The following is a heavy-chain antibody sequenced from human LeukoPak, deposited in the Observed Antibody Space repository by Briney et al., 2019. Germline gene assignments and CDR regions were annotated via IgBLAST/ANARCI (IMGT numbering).Heavy chain of an antibody. Sequence: GGSLRLSCAASGFTFRNIWMTWVRQAPGKGLEWVGRIRSNSDGGTADYAAPVKGRFTISRDDSKTTLYLQLNGLKAEDTAVYYCTTATSVTTSWSWGQGTLVTVSS. CDR1: GFTFRNIW. D-gene: IGHD5-24*01. V-gene: IGHV3-15*01. CDR2: IRSNSDGGTA. J-gene: IGHJ4*02. CDR3: TTATSVTTSWS.